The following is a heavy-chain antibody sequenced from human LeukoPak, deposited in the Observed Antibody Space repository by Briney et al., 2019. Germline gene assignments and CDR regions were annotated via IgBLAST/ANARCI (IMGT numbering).Heavy chain of an antibody. CDR2: ISWNSGSI. V-gene: IGHV3-9*01. Sequence: GGSLRLSCAASGFTFDDYAMHWVRQAPGKGLEWVSGISWNSGSIGYADSVKGRFTISRDNAKNSLYLQMNSLRAEDTAVYYCARAPLPGGATHYYYYMDVWGKGTTVTVSS. CDR1: GFTFDDYA. J-gene: IGHJ6*03. CDR3: ARAPLPGGATHYYYYMDV. D-gene: IGHD1-26*01.